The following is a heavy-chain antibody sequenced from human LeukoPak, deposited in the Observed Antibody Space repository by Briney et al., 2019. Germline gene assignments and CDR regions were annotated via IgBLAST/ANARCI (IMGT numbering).Heavy chain of an antibody. CDR2: IYSGGIT. V-gene: IGHV3-53*01. Sequence: GSLTLSCAASTFTVSSNYMSWVRQAPGKGLEWVSVIYSGGITFYADSVKGRFTISRDNSKNTLYLQMNSLGAEDTALYYCASGGQGGSSSYMDVWGK. D-gene: IGHD2-15*01. J-gene: IGHJ6*03. CDR3: ASGGQGGSSSYMDV. CDR1: TFTVSSNY.